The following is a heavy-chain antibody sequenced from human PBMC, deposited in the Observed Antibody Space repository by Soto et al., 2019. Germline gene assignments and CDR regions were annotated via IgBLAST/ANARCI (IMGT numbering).Heavy chain of an antibody. J-gene: IGHJ6*02. CDR3: ARTDYGDYDYYGMDV. CDR1: GFTFGDYY. CDR2: VSKSGGTI. Sequence: QVQLVESGGGLVKPGGSLRLSCAASGFTFGDYYMSWIRQAPGKGLEWVSHVSKSGGTIYHADSVKGRFTISRDNAKKSVYLEMNSLRVEDTAVYYCARTDYGDYDYYGMDVWGQGTTVTVSS. V-gene: IGHV3-11*01. D-gene: IGHD4-17*01.